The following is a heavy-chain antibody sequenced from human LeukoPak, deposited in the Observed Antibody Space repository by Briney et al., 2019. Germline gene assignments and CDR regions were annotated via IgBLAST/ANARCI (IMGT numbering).Heavy chain of an antibody. CDR1: GFSFEDFG. CDR2: INWSGETT. V-gene: IGHV3-20*04. Sequence: GGSLRLSCAASGFSFEDFGMSWVRQAPGQGLEWVSGINWSGETTSYAASVEGRFTISRDNSENTLYLQMSSLRPEDTAVYYCAKDSYYCSDNCPQYYYYMDVWGKGTTVTVSS. D-gene: IGHD2-15*01. CDR3: AKDSYYCSDNCPQYYYYMDV. J-gene: IGHJ6*03.